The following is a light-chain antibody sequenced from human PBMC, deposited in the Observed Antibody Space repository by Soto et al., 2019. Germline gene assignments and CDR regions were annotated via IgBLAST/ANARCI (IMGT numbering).Light chain of an antibody. CDR1: QSISSW. Sequence: DIQMTQSPSTLSASVGDRVTITCRASQSISSWLAWYQQKPGKAPKLLIYDASSLESGVPSRFSGSGSGTEFTLTISSLQPDDFATYYCQHSKTFGQGTKVGI. CDR3: QHSKT. CDR2: DAS. V-gene: IGKV1-5*01. J-gene: IGKJ1*01.